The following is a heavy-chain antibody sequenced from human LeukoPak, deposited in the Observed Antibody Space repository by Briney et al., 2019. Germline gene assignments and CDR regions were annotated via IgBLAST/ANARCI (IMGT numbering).Heavy chain of an antibody. V-gene: IGHV4-34*01. CDR1: GGSFSGYY. CDR2: INHSGST. CDR3: ARRGSGYYTYFDY. Sequence: SETLSLTCAVYGGSFSGYYWSWIRQPPGKGLEWIGEINHSGSTNYNPSLKSRVTISVDTSKNQFSLKLSDVTAADTAVYYCARRGSGYYTYFDYWGQGTLVTVSS. J-gene: IGHJ4*02. D-gene: IGHD3-3*01.